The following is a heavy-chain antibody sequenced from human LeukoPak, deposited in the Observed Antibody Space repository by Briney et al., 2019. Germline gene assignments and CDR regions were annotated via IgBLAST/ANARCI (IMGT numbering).Heavy chain of an antibody. V-gene: IGHV1-69*05. CDR2: IIPIFDTA. CDR1: GGTFSSYA. J-gene: IGHJ3*02. Sequence: SVKVSCKASGGTFSSYAISWVRQAPGQGLEWMGGIIPIFDTANYAQKFQGRVTITTDESTSTAYMELSSLRSEDTAVYYCASGDGGAPVTTRSVAFDIWGHGTMVTVSS. CDR3: ASGDGGAPVTTRSVAFDI. D-gene: IGHD4-17*01.